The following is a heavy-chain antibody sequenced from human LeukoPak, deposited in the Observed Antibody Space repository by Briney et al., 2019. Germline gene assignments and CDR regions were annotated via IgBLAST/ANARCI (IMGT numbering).Heavy chain of an antibody. CDR1: GFTFSSYG. CDR2: IRYDGSNK. J-gene: IGHJ4*02. V-gene: IGHV3-30*02. CDR3: AKDRQSAFDY. Sequence: GGSLRLSCVVSGFTFSSYGMHWVRQAPGKGLEWVAFIRYDGSNKYYADSVKGRFTISRDNSKNTLYLQMNSLRAEDTAVYYCAKDRQSAFDYWGQGTLVTVSS.